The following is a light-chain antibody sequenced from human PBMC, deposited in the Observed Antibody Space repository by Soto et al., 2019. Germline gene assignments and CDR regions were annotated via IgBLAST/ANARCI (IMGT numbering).Light chain of an antibody. V-gene: IGLV1-44*01. CDR2: NKN. J-gene: IGLJ2*01. CDR3: AAWDDSLNGVV. Sequence: QSALTQPPSASGTPGQRVTISCSGSSSNIGSNTVNWYKQLPGTAPKLLIYNKNQRPSGVPDRFSGSKSGTSASLAISGLQSEDEADYYCAAWDDSLNGVVFGGGTKLTVL. CDR1: SSNIGSNT.